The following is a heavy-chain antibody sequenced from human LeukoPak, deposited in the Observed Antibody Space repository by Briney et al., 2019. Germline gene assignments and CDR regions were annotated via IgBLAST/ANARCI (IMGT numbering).Heavy chain of an antibody. CDR3: ARLRYCSSTSCQSHYYYYMDV. V-gene: IGHV4-4*09. CDR1: GGSISSYY. D-gene: IGHD2-2*01. J-gene: IGHJ6*03. CDR2: IYTSGST. Sequence: PSETLSLTCTVSGGSISSYYWSWIRQPPGKGLEWIGYIYTSGSTNYNPSLKSRVTISVDTSKNQFSLKLSSVTAADTAVYYCARLRYCSSTSCQSHYYYYMDVWGKGTTVTVSS.